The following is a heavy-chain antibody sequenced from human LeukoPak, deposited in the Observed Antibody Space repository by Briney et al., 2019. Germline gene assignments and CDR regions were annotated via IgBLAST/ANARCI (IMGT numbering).Heavy chain of an antibody. CDR1: GGSISSYY. D-gene: IGHD3-10*01. V-gene: IGHV4-59*08. CDR3: ARHKANRGVYFDY. Sequence: SETLSLTCTVSGGSISSYYWSWIRQPPGKGLEWIGYIYYSGSTNYNPSLKSRVTISVDTSKNQFSLKLSSVTAADTAVYYCARHKANRGVYFDYWGQGTLVTVSS. J-gene: IGHJ4*02. CDR2: IYYSGST.